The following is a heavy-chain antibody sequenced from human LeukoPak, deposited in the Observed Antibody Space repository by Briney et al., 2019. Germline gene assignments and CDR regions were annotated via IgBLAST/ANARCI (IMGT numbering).Heavy chain of an antibody. CDR1: GFSFNSDW. V-gene: IGHV3-7*01. D-gene: IGHD3-16*01. Sequence: TGGSLRLSCAASGFSFNSDWMDWVRQAPEKGLGWVANIKHAESEKNYLDSVKGRFTISRDNAQNSLYLQMNGLRVEDTAVYYCTRRLDDWGQGTLVTVSS. CDR2: IKHAESEK. CDR3: TRRLDD. J-gene: IGHJ4*02.